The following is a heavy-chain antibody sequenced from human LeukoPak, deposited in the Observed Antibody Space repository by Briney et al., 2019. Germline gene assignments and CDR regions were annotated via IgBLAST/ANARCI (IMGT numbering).Heavy chain of an antibody. J-gene: IGHJ4*02. CDR2: ISAYNSNT. Sequence: ASVKVSCKASGYTFTSYGISWVRQAPGQGLEWMGWISAYNSNTNYAQKLQGRVTMTTDTSTSTAYMELRSLRSDDTAVYYCARDPGACSGGSCHHFDYWGQGTLVTVSS. D-gene: IGHD2-15*01. CDR1: GYTFTSYG. V-gene: IGHV1-18*01. CDR3: ARDPGACSGGSCHHFDY.